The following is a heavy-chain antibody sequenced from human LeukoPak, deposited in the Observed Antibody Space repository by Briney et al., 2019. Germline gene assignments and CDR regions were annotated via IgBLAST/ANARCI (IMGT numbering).Heavy chain of an antibody. Sequence: ASLKLSCKASGVTFSSYAISWMRQTPGQGREGLGRIITSFGTANYAQKVQGRVTITTDEATSTAYMELSSLRSEDTALYYCAGQMVLTDYFDYWGQGTLVTVSS. D-gene: IGHD4/OR15-4a*01. V-gene: IGHV1-69*05. J-gene: IGHJ4*02. CDR1: GVTFSSYA. CDR2: IITSFGTA. CDR3: AGQMVLTDYFDY.